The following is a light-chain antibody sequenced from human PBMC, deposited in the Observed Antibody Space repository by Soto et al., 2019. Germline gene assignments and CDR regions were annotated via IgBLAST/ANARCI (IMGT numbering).Light chain of an antibody. CDR1: QSISSW. J-gene: IGKJ1*01. CDR3: QEYNSFST. Sequence: DIQMTQSPSTLSASVGDRVTITCRASQSISSWLAWYQQKPGKAPKLLVYDASILESGVPSRFSGSGSGTEFTLTITGLQPDDFATYYCQEYNSFSTFGQGTKVDIK. V-gene: IGKV1-5*01. CDR2: DAS.